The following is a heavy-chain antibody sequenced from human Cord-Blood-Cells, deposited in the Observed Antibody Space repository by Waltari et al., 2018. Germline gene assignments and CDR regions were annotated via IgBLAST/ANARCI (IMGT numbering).Heavy chain of an antibody. CDR1: GGTFSSYA. V-gene: IGHV1-69*12. J-gene: IGHJ2*01. CDR3: ATNPPIYWYFDL. CDR2: IIPIFGTA. Sequence: QVQLVQSGAEVKKPGSSVKVSCKASGGTFSSYAISWVRQAPGQGLEWMGGIIPIFGTANYARKFQGRVTITADESTSTAYMELSSLRSEDMAVYYCATNPPIYWYFDLWGRGTLVTVSS.